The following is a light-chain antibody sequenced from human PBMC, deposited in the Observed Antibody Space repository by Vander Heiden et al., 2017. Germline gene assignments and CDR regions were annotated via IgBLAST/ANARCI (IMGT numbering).Light chain of an antibody. Sequence: QSARTQPAHVSGSPGQSIAISCTGTRSDVGTYDFVSWYQQLPGKAPKLMIYDVSNRPSGISHRFSGSKSGNTASLTISGLQAEDEADYYCTSYTTSSTLVFGGGTKLTVL. J-gene: IGLJ3*02. CDR2: DVS. CDR1: RSDVGTYDF. CDR3: TSYTTSSTLV. V-gene: IGLV2-14*01.